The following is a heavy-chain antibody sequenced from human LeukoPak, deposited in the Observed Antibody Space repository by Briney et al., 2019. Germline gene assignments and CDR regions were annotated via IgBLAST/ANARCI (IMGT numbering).Heavy chain of an antibody. CDR3: AKDRYYDSSGSRY. V-gene: IGHV3-23*01. CDR1: AFTFSSYA. D-gene: IGHD3-22*01. Sequence: GGSLRLSWAASAFTFSSYAMSWVRQAPGEWLEWVSSISGSGGSKYYADSVKGRFTISRDNSKNTLYLQMNSLRAEDTAVYYCAKDRYYDSSGSRYWGQGTLVTVSS. J-gene: IGHJ4*02. CDR2: ISGSGGSK.